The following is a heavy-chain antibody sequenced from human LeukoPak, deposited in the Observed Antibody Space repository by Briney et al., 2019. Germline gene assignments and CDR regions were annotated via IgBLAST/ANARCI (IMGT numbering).Heavy chain of an antibody. CDR1: GYTFTTYG. V-gene: IGHV1-18*01. Sequence: ASVKVSCKASGYTFTTYGINWVRQAPGQGLEWMGWISAYNGNTNYAQKLQGRVTMTTDTFTSTAYMELRSLRSDDTAVYYCARDKGYSGYDPPPFLDYWGQGTLVTVSS. CDR2: ISAYNGNT. D-gene: IGHD5-12*01. CDR3: ARDKGYSGYDPPPFLDY. J-gene: IGHJ4*02.